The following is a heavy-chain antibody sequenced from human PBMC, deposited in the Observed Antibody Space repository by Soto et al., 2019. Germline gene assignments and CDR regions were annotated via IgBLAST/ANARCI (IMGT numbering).Heavy chain of an antibody. CDR1: GFTFSSYA. CDR2: ISGSGGST. J-gene: IGHJ6*03. Sequence: PGGSLRLSCAASGFTFSSYAMSWVRQAPGKGLEWVSAISGSGGSTYYADSVKGRFTISRDNSKNTLYLQMNSLRAEDTAVYYCAKDRLVTIFGVVPSRRYYMDVWGKGTTVTVSS. CDR3: AKDRLVTIFGVVPSRRYYMDV. D-gene: IGHD3-3*01. V-gene: IGHV3-23*01.